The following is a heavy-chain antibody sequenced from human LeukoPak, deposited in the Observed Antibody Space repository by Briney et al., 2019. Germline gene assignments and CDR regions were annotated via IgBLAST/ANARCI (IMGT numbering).Heavy chain of an antibody. V-gene: IGHV4-39*01. CDR3: ARHKGSLKRIDY. CDR1: GGSISSSSYY. J-gene: IGHJ4*02. D-gene: IGHD1-1*01. Sequence: SETLSLTCTVSGGSISSSSYYWGWIRLPPGKGLEWIGSIYYSGSTYYNPSLKSRVTISVDTSKNQFSLKLSSVTAADTAVYYCARHKGSLKRIDYWGQGTLVTVSS. CDR2: IYYSGST.